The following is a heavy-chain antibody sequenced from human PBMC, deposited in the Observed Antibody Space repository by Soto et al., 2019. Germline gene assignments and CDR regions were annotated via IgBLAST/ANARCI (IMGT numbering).Heavy chain of an antibody. V-gene: IGHV3-11*05. CDR2: ISSSSSYT. D-gene: IGHD3-9*01. CDR1: GCTFSDYY. J-gene: IGHJ4*02. Sequence: WGSLRLPCAASGCTFSDYYMSWIRQAPGKGLEWVSYISSSSSYTNYADSVKGRFTISKSIAHLQMNSLETEDTAVYYCARVRYEILTGYYLFDYWGQGTLVTVSS. CDR3: ARVRYEILTGYYLFDY.